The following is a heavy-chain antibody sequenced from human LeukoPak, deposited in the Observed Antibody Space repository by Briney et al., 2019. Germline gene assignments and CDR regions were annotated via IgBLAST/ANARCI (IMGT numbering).Heavy chain of an antibody. Sequence: GESLKISCKGSGYSFTSYWIGWVRQMPGKGLEWMGIIYPGDSDTRYSPSFQGQVTISADKSISTAYLQWSSLKASDTAMYYCARRGERIIMVRGVLADAFDIWGQGTMVTVSS. J-gene: IGHJ3*02. D-gene: IGHD3-10*01. CDR2: IYPGDSDT. CDR3: ARRGERIIMVRGVLADAFDI. V-gene: IGHV5-51*01. CDR1: GYSFTSYW.